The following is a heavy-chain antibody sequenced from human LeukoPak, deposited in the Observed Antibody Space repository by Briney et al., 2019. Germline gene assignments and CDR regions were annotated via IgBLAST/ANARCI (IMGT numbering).Heavy chain of an antibody. CDR1: GGSISNYY. J-gene: IGHJ3*02. D-gene: IGHD3-3*01. V-gene: IGHV4-59*01. Sequence: SEPLSLTCTVSGGSISNYYWSWIRQPPGKGLEWIAYINYSGSTNYNPSLKSRVTISVDTSKNHFSLTLSSVTAADTAVYYCARFGGPHAFDIWGQGTMVTVSS. CDR2: INYSGST. CDR3: ARFGGPHAFDI.